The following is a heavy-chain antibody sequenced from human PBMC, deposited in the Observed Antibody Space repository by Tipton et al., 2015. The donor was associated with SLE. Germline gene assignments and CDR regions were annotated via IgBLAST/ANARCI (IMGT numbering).Heavy chain of an antibody. Sequence: LRLSCTVSGGSISSYYWSWIRQPPGKGLEWIGYIYYSGSTNYNPSLKSRVTISVDTSKNQFSLKLSSVTAADTAVYYCARGWGYDSLYYYYGMDVWGQGTTVTVS. J-gene: IGHJ6*02. CDR1: GGSISSYY. V-gene: IGHV4-59*01. CDR2: IYYSGST. D-gene: IGHD5-12*01. CDR3: ARGWGYDSLYYYYGMDV.